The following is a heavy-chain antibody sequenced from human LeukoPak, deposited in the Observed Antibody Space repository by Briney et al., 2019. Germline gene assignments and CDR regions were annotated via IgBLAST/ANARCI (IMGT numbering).Heavy chain of an antibody. CDR3: ASYIAAAVDFDY. Sequence: GGSLRLSCAASGFTVSSNYMSWVRQAPGKGLEWVSVIYSGGSTYYADSVKGRFTISRDNSKNTLYLQMNSLRAEDTAVYYCASYIAAAVDFDYWGQGTLVTVSS. V-gene: IGHV3-53*01. CDR2: IYSGGST. D-gene: IGHD6-13*01. CDR1: GFTVSSNY. J-gene: IGHJ4*02.